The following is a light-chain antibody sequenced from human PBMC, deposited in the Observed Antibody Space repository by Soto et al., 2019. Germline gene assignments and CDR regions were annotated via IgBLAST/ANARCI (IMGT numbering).Light chain of an antibody. J-gene: IGKJ1*01. CDR3: QQYSGYSPWT. CDR2: DAF. Sequence: DIHMTQSPSTSSASVRDLLTISCRASQSISRWLAWYQQKPGQAPKLLIYDAFVLETGVPSRFRGSGSGTEFTLTISSLQPDDYATYFCQQYSGYSPWTFGQGTKVDI. V-gene: IGKV1-5*01. CDR1: QSISRW.